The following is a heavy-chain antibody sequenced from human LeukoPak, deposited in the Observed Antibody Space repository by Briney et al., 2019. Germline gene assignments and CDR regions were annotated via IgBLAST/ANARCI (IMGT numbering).Heavy chain of an antibody. Sequence: GESLKISCKGSGYSFTSHWIGWVRQMPGKGLEWMGIIYPGDSDTRYSPSFQGQVTISADKSISTAYLQWSSLKASDTAMYYCARHEGGGYCSGGSCPGSFDYWGQGTLVTVSS. CDR2: IYPGDSDT. V-gene: IGHV5-51*01. D-gene: IGHD2-15*01. CDR1: GYSFTSHW. J-gene: IGHJ4*02. CDR3: ARHEGGGYCSGGSCPGSFDY.